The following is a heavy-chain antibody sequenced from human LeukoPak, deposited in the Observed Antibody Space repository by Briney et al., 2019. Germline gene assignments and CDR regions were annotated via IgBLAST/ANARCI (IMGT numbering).Heavy chain of an antibody. V-gene: IGHV3-23*01. J-gene: IGHJ4*02. D-gene: IGHD3/OR15-3a*01. CDR3: AKGRGLVSPDDH. Sequence: GGSLRLSCAASGFTVSSNYMTWVRQAPGKGLEWVSAISNSGGSTYYADSVKGRFTISRDNSKNTLYLQMNSLKAEDTAVYYCAKGRGLVSPDDHWGQGTLVTVSS. CDR1: GFTVSSNY. CDR2: ISNSGGST.